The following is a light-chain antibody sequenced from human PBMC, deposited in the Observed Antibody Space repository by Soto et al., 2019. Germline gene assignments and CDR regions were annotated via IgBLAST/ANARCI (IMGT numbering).Light chain of an antibody. CDR3: QQRSNWLT. V-gene: IGKV3-11*01. CDR1: QSVSTY. CDR2: DAS. J-gene: IGKJ4*01. Sequence: EIVLTQSPATLSLSPGERATLSCRASQSVSTYLAWYQHKPGQAPRLLIYDASNRATGIPARFSGSGSGTDFTLTISSLEPEDFAVYYSQQRSNWLTFGGGTKVEIK.